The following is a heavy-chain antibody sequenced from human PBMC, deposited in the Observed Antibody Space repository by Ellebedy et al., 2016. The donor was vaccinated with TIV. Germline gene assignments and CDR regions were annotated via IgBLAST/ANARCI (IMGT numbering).Heavy chain of an antibody. Sequence: GGSLRLXXKGSGYSFTSYWFGWVRQMPGKGLEWMGIIYPGDSDTRYSPSFQGQVTISADKSISTAYLQWSSLKASDTAMYYCARNGDYEPFDYWGQGTLVTVSS. CDR2: IYPGDSDT. V-gene: IGHV5-51*01. CDR1: GYSFTSYW. CDR3: ARNGDYEPFDY. D-gene: IGHD4-17*01. J-gene: IGHJ4*02.